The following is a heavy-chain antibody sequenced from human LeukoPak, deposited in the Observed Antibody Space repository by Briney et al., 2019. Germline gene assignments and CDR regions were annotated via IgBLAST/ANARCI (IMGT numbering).Heavy chain of an antibody. V-gene: IGHV1-8*01. CDR3: ASYNGYAK. J-gene: IGHJ4*02. D-gene: IGHD5-12*01. CDR2: VSPNSGDS. Sequence: ASMTVSCQSSGYTFTRYDINWLRQATGQGPEWMGRVSPNSGDSDYAQMFQGRVTMTRDTSISTAYMELSSLTYEDTAVYYCASYNGYAKWGQGTLVTVSS. CDR1: GYTFTRYD.